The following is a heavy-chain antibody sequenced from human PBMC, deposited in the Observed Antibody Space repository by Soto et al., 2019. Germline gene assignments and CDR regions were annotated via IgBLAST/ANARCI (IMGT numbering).Heavy chain of an antibody. CDR1: GFSLSTSGVG. D-gene: IGHD5-18*01. V-gene: IGHV2-5*02. Sequence: QITLKESGPTLVKPTQTLTLTCTFSGFSLSTSGVGVGWIRQPPGKALEWLALIYWDDDKRYSPSLKSRLTITKDTCKNQVVLTMTNMDPVDTATNYCAHRIQLWSRRSFDYWGQGTLVTVSS. J-gene: IGHJ4*02. CDR2: IYWDDDK. CDR3: AHRIQLWSRRSFDY.